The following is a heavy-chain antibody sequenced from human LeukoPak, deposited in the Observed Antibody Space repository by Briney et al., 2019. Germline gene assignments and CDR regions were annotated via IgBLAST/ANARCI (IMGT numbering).Heavy chain of an antibody. D-gene: IGHD1-1*01. CDR1: GGSFSGYY. CDR3: ARQWRIRKNQLGTIYYYYMDV. J-gene: IGHJ6*03. Sequence: SETLSLTCAVYGGSFSGYYWSWIRQRPGKGLEWIGEINHSGSTNYNPSLKSRVTISVDTSKNQFSLKLSSVTAADTAVYYCARQWRIRKNQLGTIYYYYMDVWGKGTTVTISS. V-gene: IGHV4-34*01. CDR2: INHSGST.